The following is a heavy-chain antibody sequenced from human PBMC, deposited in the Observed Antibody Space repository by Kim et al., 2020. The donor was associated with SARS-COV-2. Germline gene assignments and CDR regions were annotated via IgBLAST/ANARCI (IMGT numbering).Heavy chain of an antibody. CDR3: ARDSRIVGATNNWFDP. D-gene: IGHD1-26*01. J-gene: IGHJ5*02. Sequence: SRKSRITISVDTSKNQFSLKLSSVTAADTAVYYCARDSRIVGATNNWFDPWGQGTLVTVSS. V-gene: IGHV4-59*01.